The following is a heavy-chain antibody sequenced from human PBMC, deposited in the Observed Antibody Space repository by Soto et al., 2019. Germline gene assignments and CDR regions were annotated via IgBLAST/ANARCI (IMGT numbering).Heavy chain of an antibody. J-gene: IGHJ3*02. CDR3: ARACGGSCYPAHDAFDI. D-gene: IGHD2-15*01. V-gene: IGHV4-59*01. CDR2: IYYSGST. Sequence: TSETLSLTCTVSGGSISSYYWSWIRQPPGKGLEWIGYIYYSGSTNYNPSLKSRVTISVDTSKNQFSLKLSSVTAADTAVYYCARACGGSCYPAHDAFDIWGQGTMVTVSS. CDR1: GGSISSYY.